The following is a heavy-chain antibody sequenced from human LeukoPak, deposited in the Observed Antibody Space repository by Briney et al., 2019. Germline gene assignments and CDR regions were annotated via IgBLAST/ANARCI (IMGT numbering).Heavy chain of an antibody. CDR1: GGSVSNDDYY. Sequence: SETLSLTCTVSGGSVSNDDYYWTWIRQPPGKGLEWIGYIYYSGSANYNPSLKSRVTISVDKSKKQFSLQLSSVTAADTAVYYCARDSQSREFDYWGQGTMVTVSS. J-gene: IGHJ4*02. V-gene: IGHV4-61*08. CDR2: IYYSGSA. CDR3: ARDSQSREFDY. D-gene: IGHD6-13*01.